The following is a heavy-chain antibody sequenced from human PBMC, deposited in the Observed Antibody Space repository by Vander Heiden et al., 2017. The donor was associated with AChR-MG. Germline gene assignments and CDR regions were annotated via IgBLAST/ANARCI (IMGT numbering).Heavy chain of an antibody. D-gene: IGHD6-19*01. Sequence: EVQLVESGGGLVQPGGSLRLSCAASGFTVSSNYMSWVRQAPGKGLEWVSVIYSGGSTYYADSVKGRFTISRDNSKNTLYLQMNSLRAEDTAVYYCARESSGWGNWFDPWGQGTLVTLSS. J-gene: IGHJ5*02. CDR3: ARESSGWGNWFDP. CDR2: IYSGGST. V-gene: IGHV3-66*01. CDR1: GFTVSSNY.